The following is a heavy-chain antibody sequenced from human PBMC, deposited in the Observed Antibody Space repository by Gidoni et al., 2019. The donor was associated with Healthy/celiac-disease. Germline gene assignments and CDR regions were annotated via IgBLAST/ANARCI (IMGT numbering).Heavy chain of an antibody. J-gene: IGHJ4*02. V-gene: IGHV1-69*06. Sequence: QLQLVQSGAEVKKPGSSVKGSCKASGGTFSSYYISWVRQAPGQGLELMGGIIPIFGTANHAKKLQGRVTITADKSTSTAYMELSSLRYEDTAVYYCARVKQQLVLDYWGQGTLVTVSS. D-gene: IGHD6-13*01. CDR1: GGTFSSYY. CDR3: ARVKQQLVLDY. CDR2: IIPIFGTA.